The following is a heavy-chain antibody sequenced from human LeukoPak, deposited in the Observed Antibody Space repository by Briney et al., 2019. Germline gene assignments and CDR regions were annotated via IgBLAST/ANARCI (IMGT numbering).Heavy chain of an antibody. Sequence: PSETLSLTCTVSGGSISSYYWSWIRQPPGKGLEWIGYIYYSGSTNYNPSLKSRVTISVDTSKNQFSLKLSSVTAADTAVYYCASQIYYDSTLVAYWGQGTLVTASS. J-gene: IGHJ4*02. D-gene: IGHD3-22*01. CDR1: GGSISSYY. CDR3: ASQIYYDSTLVAY. CDR2: IYYSGST. V-gene: IGHV4-59*08.